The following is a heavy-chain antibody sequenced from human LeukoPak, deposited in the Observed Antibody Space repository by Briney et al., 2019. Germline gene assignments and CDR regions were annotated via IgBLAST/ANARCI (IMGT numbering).Heavy chain of an antibody. Sequence: GGSLRLSCAVFGFSFSSSWINWVRQAPGKGPEWVASINPDGSEHYYVDSVKGRFTISRDNAKDSLYLQMSSLRVEDTAVYFCVRGRPYWGQGTLVTVSS. J-gene: IGHJ4*02. CDR3: VRGRPY. CDR1: GFSFSSSW. V-gene: IGHV3-7*05. CDR2: INPDGSEH.